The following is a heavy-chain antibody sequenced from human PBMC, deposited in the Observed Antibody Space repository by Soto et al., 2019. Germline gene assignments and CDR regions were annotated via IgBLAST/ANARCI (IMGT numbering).Heavy chain of an antibody. D-gene: IGHD4-17*01. CDR1: GGSISSYY. J-gene: IGHJ4*02. CDR2: IYYSGST. CDR3: ARGGTVTSFDY. V-gene: IGHV4-59*08. Sequence: QVQLQESGPGLVKPSETLSLTCTVSGGSISSYYWSWIRQPPGKGLEWIGYIYYSGSTNYNPSLKSRVTISVDTSKNQFSLKLSSVTAADTAVYYCARGGTVTSFDYWGQGPLVTVSS.